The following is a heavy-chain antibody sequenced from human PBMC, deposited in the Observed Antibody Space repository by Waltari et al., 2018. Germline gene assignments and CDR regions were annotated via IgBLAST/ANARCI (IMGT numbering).Heavy chain of an antibody. V-gene: IGHV1-69*01. CDR1: GGTFSSYA. CDR3: AAGGYSGYDRYNWFDP. CDR2: IIPIFGTA. Sequence: QVQLVQSGAEVKKPGSSVKVSCKASGGTFSSYAISWVRPAPGQGLEWMGGIIPIFGTANYAQKFQGRVTITADESTSTAYMELSSLRSEDTAVYYCAAGGYSGYDRYNWFDPWGQGTLVTVSS. J-gene: IGHJ5*02. D-gene: IGHD5-12*01.